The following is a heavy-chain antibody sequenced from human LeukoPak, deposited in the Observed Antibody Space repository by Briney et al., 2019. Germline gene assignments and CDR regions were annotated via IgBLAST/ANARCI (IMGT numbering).Heavy chain of an antibody. CDR3: ARDHDHCSGGSCYEGAFDI. Sequence: PGGSLRLSCAASGFTFSSYEMNWVRQAPGKGLEWVSYISSSGSTIYYADSVKGRFTISRDNAKNSLYLQMNSLRAEDTAVYYCARDHDHCSGGSCYEGAFDIWGQGTMATVSS. CDR2: ISSSGSTI. J-gene: IGHJ3*02. CDR1: GFTFSSYE. V-gene: IGHV3-48*03. D-gene: IGHD2-15*01.